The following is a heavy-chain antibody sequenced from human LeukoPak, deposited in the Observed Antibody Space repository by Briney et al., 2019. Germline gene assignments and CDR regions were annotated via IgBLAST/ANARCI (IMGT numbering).Heavy chain of an antibody. CDR1: GFTVSSNY. V-gene: IGHV3-53*01. J-gene: IGHJ3*02. CDR3: ARGGYDSSGYYWALYAFDI. CDR2: IYSGGST. Sequence: GGSLRLSCAASGFTVSSNYMSWVRQAPGKGLEWVSVIYSGGSTYYADSVKGRFTISRDNSRNTLYLQMNSLRAEDTAVYYCARGGYDSSGYYWALYAFDIWGQGTMVTVSS. D-gene: IGHD3-22*01.